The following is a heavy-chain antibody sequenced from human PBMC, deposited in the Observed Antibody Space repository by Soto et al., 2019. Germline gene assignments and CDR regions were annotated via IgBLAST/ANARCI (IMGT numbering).Heavy chain of an antibody. D-gene: IGHD3-3*01. CDR1: GVTFSSYG. Sequence: HPGGSLRLSCAASGVTFSSYGIGGIRLSPGKGLEWVSVISGGGDTTYYTPSVKGRFTISRDNSKNTLYLQMNSLRTEDTAVYYSARALDFWSAYFDYWGQGSLVTVSS. J-gene: IGHJ4*02. CDR2: ISGGGDTT. CDR3: ARALDFWSAYFDY. V-gene: IGHV3-23*01.